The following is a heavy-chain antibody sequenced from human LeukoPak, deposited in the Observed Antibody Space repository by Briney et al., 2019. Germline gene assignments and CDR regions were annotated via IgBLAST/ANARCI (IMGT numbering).Heavy chain of an antibody. V-gene: IGHV4-4*02. CDR3: ARVLTGSWYFDY. CDR1: GGSISSSNW. J-gene: IGHJ4*02. D-gene: IGHD6-13*01. Sequence: PSETLSLTCAVCGGSISSSNWWGWVRQPPGKGLKWIGEIYHSGSTNYNPPLKSRVTISVDKSKNQFSLKLSSVTAADTAVYYCARVLTGSWYFDYWGQGTLVTVSS. CDR2: IYHSGST.